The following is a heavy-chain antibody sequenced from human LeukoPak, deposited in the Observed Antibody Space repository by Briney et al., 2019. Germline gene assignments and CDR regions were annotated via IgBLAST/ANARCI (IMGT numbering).Heavy chain of an antibody. D-gene: IGHD6-19*01. J-gene: IGHJ4*02. CDR1: GGSISSYY. Sequence: PSETLSLTCTVSGGSISSYYWSWLRQPPGKGLEWIGYIDYSGSTNYNPSLKSRVTISVDTSKNQFSLKLSSVTAADTAVYYCARGSSGPFVYWGQGTLVTVSS. CDR2: IDYSGST. CDR3: ARGSSGPFVY. V-gene: IGHV4-59*01.